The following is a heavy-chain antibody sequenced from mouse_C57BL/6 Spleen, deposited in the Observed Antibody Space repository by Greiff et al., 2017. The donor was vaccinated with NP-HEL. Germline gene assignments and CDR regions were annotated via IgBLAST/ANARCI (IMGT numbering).Heavy chain of an antibody. V-gene: IGHV14-4*01. CDR3: TAYSKEFAY. J-gene: IGHJ3*01. Sequence: EVQGVESGAELVRPGASVKLSCTASGFNIKDDYMHWVKQRPEQGLEWIGWIDPENGDTEYASKFQGKATITADTSSNTAYLQLSSLTSEDTAVYYCTAYSKEFAYWGQGTLVTVSA. D-gene: IGHD2-5*01. CDR2: IDPENGDT. CDR1: GFNIKDDY.